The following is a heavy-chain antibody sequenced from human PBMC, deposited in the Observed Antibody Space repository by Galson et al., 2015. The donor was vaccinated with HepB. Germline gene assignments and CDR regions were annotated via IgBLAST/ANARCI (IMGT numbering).Heavy chain of an antibody. D-gene: IGHD3-22*01. CDR3: ARVAGYYDSNGFYDY. J-gene: IGHJ4*02. V-gene: IGHV1-46*01. Sequence: SVKVSCKASGYTFTTYYIHWVRQAPGQGLEWMGIINPSRNNADYAQKFQGRVTMTRDTSTSTVYMELSSLRSEDTAIYFCARVAGYYDSNGFYDYWGQGTLVAGSS. CDR1: GYTFTTYY. CDR2: INPSRNNA.